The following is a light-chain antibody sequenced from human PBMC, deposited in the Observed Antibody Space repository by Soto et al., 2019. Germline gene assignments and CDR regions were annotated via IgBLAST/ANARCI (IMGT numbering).Light chain of an antibody. CDR3: SSYAGSSWV. V-gene: IGLV2-8*01. Sequence: QSALTQPPSASGSPGQSVTISCTGTSSDVGAYNYVSWYQQHPGKAPKLMIYDVSKRPSGVPYRFSGSKSGNAASLTVSGFQGEDEADYYCSSYAGSSWVFGGGTKLTVL. CDR2: DVS. CDR1: SSDVGAYNY. J-gene: IGLJ3*02.